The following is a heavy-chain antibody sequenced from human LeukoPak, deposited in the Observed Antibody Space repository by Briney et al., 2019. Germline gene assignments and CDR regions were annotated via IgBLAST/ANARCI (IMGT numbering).Heavy chain of an antibody. CDR2: FDPEDGET. CDR3: ASSGRARITIFGVVIFDY. V-gene: IGHV1-24*01. J-gene: IGHJ4*02. D-gene: IGHD3-3*01. Sequence: VSVKVSCKVSGYTLTELSMHWVRQAPGKGLEWMGGFDPEDGETIYAQKFQGRVTMTEDTSTDTAYMELSSLRSEDTAVYYCASSGRARITIFGVVIFDYWGQGTLVTVSS. CDR1: GYTLTELS.